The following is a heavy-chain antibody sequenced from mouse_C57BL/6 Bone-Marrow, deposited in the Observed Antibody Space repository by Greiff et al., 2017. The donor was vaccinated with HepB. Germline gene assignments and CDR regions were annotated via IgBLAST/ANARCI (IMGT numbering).Heavy chain of an antibody. CDR1: GFTFSDYG. Sequence: EVKLMESGGGLVKPGGSLKLSCAASGFTFSDYGMHWVRQAPEKGLEWVAYISSGSSTIYYADTVKGRFTISRDNAKNTLFLQMTSLRSEDTAMYYCARRDFLWYFDVWGTGTTFIVSS. CDR3: ARRDFLWYFDV. J-gene: IGHJ1*03. V-gene: IGHV5-17*01. CDR2: ISSGSSTI.